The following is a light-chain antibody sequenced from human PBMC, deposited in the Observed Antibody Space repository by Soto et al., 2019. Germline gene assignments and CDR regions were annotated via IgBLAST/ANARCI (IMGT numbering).Light chain of an antibody. J-gene: IGKJ5*01. CDR1: QSIGLA. V-gene: IGKV3-11*01. Sequence: EIVLTQSPATLSLSPGERATLSCRASQSIGLAIAWYQHKPGQAPRLLIYDASNRATGIPARFSGSGSGTDFTLTISSLEPEDFAVYYCQQRSNWRVTFGQGTRLEIK. CDR2: DAS. CDR3: QQRSNWRVT.